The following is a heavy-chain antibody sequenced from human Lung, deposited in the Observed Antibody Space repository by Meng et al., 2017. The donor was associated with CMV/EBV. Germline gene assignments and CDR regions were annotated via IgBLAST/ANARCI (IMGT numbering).Heavy chain of an antibody. D-gene: IGHD5-12*01. V-gene: IGHV4-30-4*01. J-gene: IGHJ4*02. CDR3: ARDSPGGYGYFDS. Sequence: QVQVQETDPGLGMPTQSLSLTCTVSDGFTTSDDYYWSWIRQPPGKGLEWIGYIHYSGTTYYNPSLKSRIAISLDTSKNQFSLNLNSVTAADAAVYYCARDSPGGYGYFDSWGQGTLVTVSS. CDR2: IHYSGTT. CDR1: DGFTTSDDYY.